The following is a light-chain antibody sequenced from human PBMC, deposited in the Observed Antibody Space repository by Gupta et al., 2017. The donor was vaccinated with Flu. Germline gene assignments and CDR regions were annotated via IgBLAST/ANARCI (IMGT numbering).Light chain of an antibody. V-gene: IGKV1-17*01. CDR3: EQHNTSPRT. CDR1: QGIRSD. J-gene: IGKJ4*02. Sequence: IQMPQSPPSLSASVGDRVTITCRASQGIRSDLGWLQQKPGEVPKRLIYSASILASGVPSRFSGSGYGTEFTLTISSLQPEDFATYYCEQHNTSPRTFGRGTKVEIK. CDR2: SAS.